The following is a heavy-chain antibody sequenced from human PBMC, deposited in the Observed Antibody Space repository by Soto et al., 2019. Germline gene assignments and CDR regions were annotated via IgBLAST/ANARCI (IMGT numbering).Heavy chain of an antibody. CDR3: ARAHILVGPGSSFDH. V-gene: IGHV4-59*12. J-gene: IGHJ4*01. CDR1: GGSLSRYY. D-gene: IGHD2-15*01. CDR2: IYYSGNT. Sequence: VQLQESGPGLVKPSETLSLTCTVSGGSLSRYYWSWIPQPPGKGLEWIGYIYYSGNTNHTPSPTTGVNVAVHTSNSQSALKLSSVAAADKAVYYCARAHILVGPGSSFDHWCHGSLVAVCS.